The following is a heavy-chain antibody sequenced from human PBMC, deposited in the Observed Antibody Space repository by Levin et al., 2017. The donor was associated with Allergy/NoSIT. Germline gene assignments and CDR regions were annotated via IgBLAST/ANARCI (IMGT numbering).Heavy chain of an antibody. V-gene: IGHV4-34*01. Sequence: PSETLSLTCAVYGGSFSGYYWSWIRQPPGKGLEWIGEINHSGSTNYNPSLKSRVTISVDTSKNQFSLKLSSVTAADTAVYYCARYVGLAGTLYNWFDPWGQGTLVTVSS. CDR2: INHSGST. J-gene: IGHJ5*02. CDR1: GGSFSGYY. D-gene: IGHD6-19*01. CDR3: ARYVGLAGTLYNWFDP.